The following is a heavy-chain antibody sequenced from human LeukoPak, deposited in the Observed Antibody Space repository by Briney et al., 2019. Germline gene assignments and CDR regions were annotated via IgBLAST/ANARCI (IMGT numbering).Heavy chain of an antibody. CDR2: ISSSSSYI. CDR3: ARENVEMATNN. Sequence: PGGSLRLSCAASGFTFSSYSMNWVRQAPGKGLEWVSSISSSSSYIYYAGSVKGRFTISRDNAKNSLYLQMNSLRAEDTAVYYCARENVEMATNNWGQGTLVTVSS. CDR1: GFTFSSYS. D-gene: IGHD5-24*01. V-gene: IGHV3-21*01. J-gene: IGHJ4*02.